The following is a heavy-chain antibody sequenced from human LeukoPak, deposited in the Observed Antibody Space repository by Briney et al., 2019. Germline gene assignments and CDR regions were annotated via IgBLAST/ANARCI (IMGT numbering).Heavy chain of an antibody. Sequence: GGSLRLSCAASGLTFSSYGMHWVRQAPGKGLEWVAVIWYDGSNKYYADSVKGRFTISRDNSKNTLYLQMNSLRAEDTAVYYCARSLGSEGYFDYWGQGTLVTVSS. CDR2: IWYDGSNK. CDR1: GLTFSSYG. J-gene: IGHJ4*02. V-gene: IGHV3-33*01. CDR3: ARSLGSEGYFDY. D-gene: IGHD3-10*01.